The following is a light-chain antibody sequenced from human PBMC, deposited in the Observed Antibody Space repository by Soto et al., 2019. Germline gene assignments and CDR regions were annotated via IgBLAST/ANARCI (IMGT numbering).Light chain of an antibody. CDR1: QSVSSN. V-gene: IGKV3-15*01. CDR3: QQYNDWRT. Sequence: EIVMTQSPVTLSVSPGERATLSCRASQSVSSNLAWYQQKPGQAPRLLIYGASTRATGIPARFSGSGSGTEFTLTISILQSEDFAVYYCQQYNDWRTFGQGTKLESK. J-gene: IGKJ2*01. CDR2: GAS.